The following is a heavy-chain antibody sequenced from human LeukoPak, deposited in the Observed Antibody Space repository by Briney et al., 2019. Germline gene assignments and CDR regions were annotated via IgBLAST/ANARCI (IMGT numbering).Heavy chain of an antibody. CDR1: GFTFTSYT. D-gene: IGHD3-22*01. Sequence: GSLRLSCVTSGFTFTSYTMSWVRQAPGKGLEWVSSVSGSDSRTYYADSAKGRFTISRDNSKNALYLQMNSLRAEDTALYYCAKTIVSSGWNYFDYWGQGTLVTVSS. J-gene: IGHJ4*02. V-gene: IGHV3-23*01. CDR3: AKTIVSSGWNYFDY. CDR2: VSGSDSRT.